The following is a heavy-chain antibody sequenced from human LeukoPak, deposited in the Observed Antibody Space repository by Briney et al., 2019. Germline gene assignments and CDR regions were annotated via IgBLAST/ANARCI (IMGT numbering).Heavy chain of an antibody. D-gene: IGHD4-17*01. V-gene: IGHV1-46*01. CDR3: ARDEGGLDYGDYALDY. CDR2: INPSGGST. CDR1: GYTFTSYY. Sequence: ASVKVSCKASGYTFTSYYMHWVRQAPGQGLEWMGIINPSGGSTSYAQKFQGRVTMTRDTSTSTVYMELSSLRSEDTAVYYCARDEGGLDYGDYALDYWGQGTLVTVSS. J-gene: IGHJ4*02.